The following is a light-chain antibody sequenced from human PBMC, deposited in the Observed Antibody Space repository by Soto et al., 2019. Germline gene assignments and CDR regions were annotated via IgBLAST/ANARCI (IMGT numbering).Light chain of an antibody. CDR2: GNS. Sequence: QSVLTQPPSVSGAPGQRVTISCTGSSSNIGAGYDVHWYQQLPGTAPKLLIYGNSNRPSGVPDRFSGSKSGTSASLAITGLQAEDEADYYGPPYDSSLSGSHVVFGGGTQLTAL. CDR3: PPYDSSLSGSHVV. J-gene: IGLJ2*01. V-gene: IGLV1-40*01. CDR1: SSNIGAGYD.